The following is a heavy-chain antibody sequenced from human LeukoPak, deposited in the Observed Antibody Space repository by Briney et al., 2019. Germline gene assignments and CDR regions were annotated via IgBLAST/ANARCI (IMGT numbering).Heavy chain of an antibody. J-gene: IGHJ6*02. CDR2: INPNSGGT. CDR1: GYTFTGYY. CDR3: ARVPASDPGYYGMDV. V-gene: IGHV1-2*02. D-gene: IGHD2-2*01. Sequence: GASVKVSCKASGYTFTGYYMHWVRRAPGQGLEWMGWINPNSGGTNYAQKFQGRVTMTRDTSISTAYMELSRLRSDDTAVYYCARVPASDPGYYGMDVWGQGTTVTVSS.